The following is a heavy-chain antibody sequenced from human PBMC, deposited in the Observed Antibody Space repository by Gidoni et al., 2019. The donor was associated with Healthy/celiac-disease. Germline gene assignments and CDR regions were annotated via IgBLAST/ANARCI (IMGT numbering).Heavy chain of an antibody. J-gene: IGHJ6*02. CDR2: ISWNSGSI. V-gene: IGHV3-9*01. D-gene: IGHD2-15*01. CDR3: AKDIACSGGSCTLYYYGMDV. CDR1: GFPFADYA. Sequence: EVQLVESGGCWVQPGRSLRLSCPASGFPFADYAIQWVRQAPGKGLEWVSGISWNSGSIGYADSVKGRFTISRDNAKNSLYLQMNSLRAEDTALYYCAKDIACSGGSCTLYYYGMDVWGQGTTVTVSS.